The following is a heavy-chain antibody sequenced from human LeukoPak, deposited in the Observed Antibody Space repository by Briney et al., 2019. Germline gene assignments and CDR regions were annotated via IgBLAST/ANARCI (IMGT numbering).Heavy chain of an antibody. CDR2: ISSSGSAI. D-gene: IGHD4-17*01. CDR3: VREPNRDYAYYYGMDV. CDR1: GFTFSSYS. V-gene: IGHV3-48*04. J-gene: IGHJ6*04. Sequence: GGSLRLSCVASGFTFSSYSMNWVRQAPGKGREWVSYISSSGSAIYYADSVKGRFTTSRDNAKNSLYLQMNRLRAEDTAVYYCVREPNRDYAYYYGMDVWGRGTTVTVPS.